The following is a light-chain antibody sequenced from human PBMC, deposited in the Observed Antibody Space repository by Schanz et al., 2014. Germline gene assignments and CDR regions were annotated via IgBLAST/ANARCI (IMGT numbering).Light chain of an antibody. J-gene: IGKJ4*01. CDR1: QSVNRF. V-gene: IGKV3-11*01. Sequence: EIVLTQSPATLSLSPGERATLSCRASQSVNRFLAWYQQKPGQAPRLLIHDASNRATGIPARFSGSGSGTDFTLTISSLEPEDFAVYYCQQRSKWPLTFGGGTKVEIK. CDR3: QQRSKWPLT. CDR2: DAS.